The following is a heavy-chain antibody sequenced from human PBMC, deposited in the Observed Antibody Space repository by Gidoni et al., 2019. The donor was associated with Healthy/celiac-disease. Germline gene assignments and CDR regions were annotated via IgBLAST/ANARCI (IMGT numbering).Heavy chain of an antibody. Sequence: EVQLLESGGGLVQPGGSLRLSCAASGFTFSSYAMSWVRQAPGKGLEWVSAISGSGGSTYYADSVKGRFSISRDNSKNTLYLQMNSLRAEDTAVYYWAKPMTTVTTSFDYWGQGTLVTVSS. CDR2: ISGSGGST. CDR3: AKPMTTVTTSFDY. CDR1: GFTFSSYA. D-gene: IGHD4-17*01. V-gene: IGHV3-23*01. J-gene: IGHJ4*02.